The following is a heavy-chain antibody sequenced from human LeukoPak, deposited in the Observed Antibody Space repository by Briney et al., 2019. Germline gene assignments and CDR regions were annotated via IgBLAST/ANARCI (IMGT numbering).Heavy chain of an antibody. CDR2: INPNSGGT. CDR1: GYTFIDYY. D-gene: IGHD1-1*01. CDR3: ARGGNWNVLQFDC. Sequence: ASVKVSCKTSGYTFIDYYIHWVRQAPGQGLEWMGWINPNSGGTNYAQRFQGRVTMTRDTSINTVYMELSSLTSDDTAVYYCARGGNWNVLQFDCWGQGALVTVSS. J-gene: IGHJ4*02. V-gene: IGHV1-2*02.